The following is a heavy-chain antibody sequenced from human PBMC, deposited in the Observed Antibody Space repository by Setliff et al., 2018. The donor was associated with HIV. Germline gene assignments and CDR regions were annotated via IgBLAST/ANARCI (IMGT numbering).Heavy chain of an antibody. D-gene: IGHD4-17*01. CDR1: GYTFTNYA. V-gene: IGHV1-3*01. CDR3: ANSVTDASYWYFIH. CDR2: INAGNGDT. Sequence: GASVKVSCKASGYTFTNYAMHWVRQAPGQRLEWMGWINAGNGDTKYSQKFQGRVTFTWDTSASTAYMELSSLRSEDTALYYCANSVTDASYWYFIHWGRGSPVTVSS. J-gene: IGHJ2*01.